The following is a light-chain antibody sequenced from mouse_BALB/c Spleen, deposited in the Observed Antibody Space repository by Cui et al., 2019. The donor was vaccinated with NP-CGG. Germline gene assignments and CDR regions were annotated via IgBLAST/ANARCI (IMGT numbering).Light chain of an antibody. CDR3: ALWYSNHWM. Sequence: AVVTQESATTTSPGETVTLTCRSSTGAVTTSNYANWVQEKPDHLFTGLIGGTNNRAPGVPARFSGSLIGDKAALIITGAQTEDEAIYFCALWYSNHWMFGGGTKLTVL. J-gene: IGLJ1*01. CDR2: GTN. CDR1: TGAVTTSNY. V-gene: IGLV1*01.